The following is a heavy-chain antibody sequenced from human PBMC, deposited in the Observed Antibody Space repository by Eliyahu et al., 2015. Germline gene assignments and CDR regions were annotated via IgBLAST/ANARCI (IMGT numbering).Heavy chain of an antibody. J-gene: IGHJ5*02. V-gene: IGHV3-49*05. CDR2: IRTNGYGGXK. Sequence: EVQLVESGXGLVKPGRSLXLSCTPSGFPFGVFALXWFRQAPGKGLEWVGXIRTNGYGGXKEXAASVRGRFTXSRDEIKSIAYLQMDXLTIEDTAVYXCTRXKDDYGDPDGWFDPWGEGTLVTVSS. D-gene: IGHD4-17*01. CDR3: TRXKDDYGDPDGWFDP. CDR1: GFPFGVFA.